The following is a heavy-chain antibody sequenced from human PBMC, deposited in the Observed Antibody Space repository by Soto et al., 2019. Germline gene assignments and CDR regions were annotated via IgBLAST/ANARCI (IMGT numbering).Heavy chain of an antibody. CDR3: ASLGGTVTYNWFDP. Sequence: QVQLQQWGAGLLKPSETLSLTCAVYGGSFSGYYWSWIRQPPGKGLEWIGEINHSGSTNYNPSLKSRVTISLDTSMNQFPLKLSSVTAADTAVYYCASLGGTVTYNWFDPWGQGTLVTVSS. CDR1: GGSFSGYY. J-gene: IGHJ5*02. V-gene: IGHV4-34*01. D-gene: IGHD4-17*01. CDR2: INHSGST.